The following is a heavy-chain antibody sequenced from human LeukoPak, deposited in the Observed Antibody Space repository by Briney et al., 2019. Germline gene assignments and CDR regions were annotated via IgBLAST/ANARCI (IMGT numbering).Heavy chain of an antibody. CDR3: ARSAAAGYYYGMDV. CDR2: IYYSGRT. CDR1: GGSVSSGSYY. J-gene: IGHJ6*04. D-gene: IGHD6-13*01. V-gene: IGHV4-61*01. Sequence: SETLSLTCTVSGGSVSSGSYYWSWIRQPPGKGLEWIGYIYYSGRTNYNPSLRSRVTISVDTSKNQFSLKLSSVTAADTAVYYCARSAAAGYYYGMDVWGKGTTVTVSS.